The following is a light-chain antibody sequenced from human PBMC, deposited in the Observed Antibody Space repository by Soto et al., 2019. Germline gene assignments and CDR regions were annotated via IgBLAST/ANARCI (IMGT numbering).Light chain of an antibody. Sequence: IVLTQSPGALSLSQGERATLSCRASQSVSSSYLAWYQQKPGQTPRLLIYGASSRATGIPDRFSGSGSGTDFTLTISRLEPEDFGVYYGQQYGSSPPWTFGQGTKVDIK. V-gene: IGKV3-20*01. CDR2: GAS. J-gene: IGKJ1*01. CDR1: QSVSSSY. CDR3: QQYGSSPPWT.